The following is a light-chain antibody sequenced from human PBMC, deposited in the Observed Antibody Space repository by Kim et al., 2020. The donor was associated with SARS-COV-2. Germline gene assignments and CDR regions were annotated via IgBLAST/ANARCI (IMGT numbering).Light chain of an antibody. CDR3: QQYGSSPWT. CDR1: QTISGSY. V-gene: IGKV3-20*01. Sequence: SPVESATPSCRASQTISGSYLAWYQQKPGQAPRLLIYAASSRDTDIPVRFSGSGSGTDFTLTISRLEAEDFAVYYCQQYGSSPWTFGQGTKVDIK. CDR2: AAS. J-gene: IGKJ1*01.